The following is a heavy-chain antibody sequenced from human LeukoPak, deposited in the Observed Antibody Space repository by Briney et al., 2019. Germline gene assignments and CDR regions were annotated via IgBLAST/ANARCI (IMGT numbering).Heavy chain of an antibody. CDR2: ISQEGNDK. J-gene: IGHJ4*02. D-gene: IGHD4-23*01. V-gene: IGHV3-7*03. CDR3: VVTRTRGDH. CDR1: GFTFRNYW. Sequence: PGGSLRLSCAASGFTFRNYWMTWVRQAPGKGLEWVANISQEGNDKYYVDSVKGRLTISRDNTKNSLFLQMNSLRAEDAAVYYCVVTRTRGDHWGQGTLVTVSS.